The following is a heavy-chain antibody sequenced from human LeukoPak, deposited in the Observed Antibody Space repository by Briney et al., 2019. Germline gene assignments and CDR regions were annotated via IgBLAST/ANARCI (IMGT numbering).Heavy chain of an antibody. Sequence: SETLSLTCAVSGYSISSGYYWGWLRPPPGKGLEWIGSIYHSGSTYYNPSLKSRVTISVDTSKNQFSLKLTSVTAADTAVYYCARDASSGGHYWGQGTLVTVSS. CDR1: GYSISSGYY. CDR2: IYHSGST. J-gene: IGHJ4*02. CDR3: ARDASSGGHY. V-gene: IGHV4-38-2*02. D-gene: IGHD3-22*01.